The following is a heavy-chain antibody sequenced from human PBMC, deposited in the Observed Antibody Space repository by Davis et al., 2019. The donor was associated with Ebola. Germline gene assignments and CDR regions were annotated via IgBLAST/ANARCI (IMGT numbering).Heavy chain of an antibody. J-gene: IGHJ6*02. CDR2: INSDGET. CDR1: GFAFSSYW. CDR3: VRRIYSMSSRALDV. Sequence: PGGSLRLSCAASGFAFSSYWMHWVRQAPGKGLVRVSRINSDGETVYADSVRDRFTISRDNAKNTLYLQMNSLTSEDTAVYFCVRRIYSMSSRALDVWGQGTTVTVSS. D-gene: IGHD6-6*01. V-gene: IGHV3-74*01.